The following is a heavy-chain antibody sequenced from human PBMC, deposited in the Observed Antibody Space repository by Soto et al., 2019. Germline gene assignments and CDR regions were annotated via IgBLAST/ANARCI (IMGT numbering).Heavy chain of an antibody. CDR3: ARGPSGDKVHY. D-gene: IGHD7-27*01. V-gene: IGHV4-30-4*01. J-gene: IGHJ4*02. Sequence: QVQLQESGPGLVKPSQTLSLTCTVSGGSITSDYSCWSWIRQPPGEGLEWIGHIFDSGTTYTNPSLTSQVAISLDTSKTHFSLTLSSVTAADTAVYYCARGPSGDKVHYWGQGALVTVSS. CDR2: IFDSGTT. CDR1: GGSITSDYSC.